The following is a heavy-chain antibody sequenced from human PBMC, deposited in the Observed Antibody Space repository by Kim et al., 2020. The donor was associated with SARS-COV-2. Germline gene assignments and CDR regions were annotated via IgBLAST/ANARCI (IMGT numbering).Heavy chain of an antibody. Sequence: ASVKVSCKASGYTFTSYAMHWVRQAPGQRLEWMGWINAGNGNTKYSQKFQGRVTITRDTSASTAYMELSSLRSEDTAVYYCARTLNSSGWKVYYYYGMDVWGQGTTVTVSS. D-gene: IGHD6-19*01. CDR1: GYTFTSYA. CDR3: ARTLNSSGWKVYYYYGMDV. V-gene: IGHV1-3*01. CDR2: INAGNGNT. J-gene: IGHJ6*02.